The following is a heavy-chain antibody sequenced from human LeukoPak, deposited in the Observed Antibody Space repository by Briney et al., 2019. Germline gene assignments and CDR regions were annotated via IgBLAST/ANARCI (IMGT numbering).Heavy chain of an antibody. CDR3: ARGGYSFDY. CDR2: LHADGVEQ. V-gene: IGHV3-7*01. J-gene: IGHJ4*02. CDR1: GFSLSGYW. Sequence: GGSLRLSCAASGFSLSGYWMTWVRQAPGKGREWVARLHADGVEQNYVDSVTGRFTMSRDNAKNSLDLQMNSLRVEDTAVYYCARGGYSFDYLGQGTLVVVST. D-gene: IGHD5-18*01.